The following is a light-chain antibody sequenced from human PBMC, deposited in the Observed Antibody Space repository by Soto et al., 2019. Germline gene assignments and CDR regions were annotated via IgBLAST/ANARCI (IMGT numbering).Light chain of an antibody. CDR3: CSYAGSSTLIMI. Sequence: QSVLTQPASVSGSPGQSITISCTGTSSDVGSYNLVSWYQQHPGKAPKLMIYEGSKRPSGVSNRFSGSKSGNTASLTISGLQAEDEADYYCCSYAGSSTLIMIFGGGTKLTVL. CDR2: EGS. J-gene: IGLJ2*01. V-gene: IGLV2-23*01. CDR1: SSDVGSYNL.